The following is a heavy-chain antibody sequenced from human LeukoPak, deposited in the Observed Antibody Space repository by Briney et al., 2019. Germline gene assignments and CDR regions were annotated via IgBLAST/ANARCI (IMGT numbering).Heavy chain of an antibody. CDR2: VNSDGSGT. J-gene: IGHJ4*02. CDR1: GFTFSNSW. CDR3: ATSLGPLTDY. V-gene: IGHV3-74*01. Sequence: PGGSLRLSCAASGFTFSNSWMHWVRQTPGKGLVWVSRVNSDGSGTSYADSVKGRFTISRGNAKNTLYLQMNSLRAEDTAVYYCATSLGPLTDYWGQGTLVTVSS. D-gene: IGHD7-27*01.